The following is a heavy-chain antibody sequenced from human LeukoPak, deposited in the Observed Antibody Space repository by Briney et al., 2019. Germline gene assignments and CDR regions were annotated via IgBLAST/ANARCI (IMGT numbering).Heavy chain of an antibody. D-gene: IGHD3-22*01. V-gene: IGHV3-21*01. CDR2: ISSSSYI. J-gene: IGHJ4*02. CDR3: ARFGSGYYQFDY. Sequence: PGGYLRLSCAASGFTFSSYSMNWVRQAPGKGLEWVSSISSSSYIYYADSVKGRFTISRDNAKNSLYLQMNSLRAEDTAVYYCARFGSGYYQFDYWGQGTLVTVSS. CDR1: GFTFSSYS.